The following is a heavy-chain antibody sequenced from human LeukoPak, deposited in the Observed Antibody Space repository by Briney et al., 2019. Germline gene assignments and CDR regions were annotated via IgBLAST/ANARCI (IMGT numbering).Heavy chain of an antibody. V-gene: IGHV4-34*01. CDR2: INHSGST. Sequence: PSETLSLTCAVYGGSFSGYYWSWIRQPPGKGLEWIGEINHSGSTNYNPSLKSRVTISVDTSKNQFSLKLSSVTAADTAVYYCARFRALLLWSSGFDYWGQGTLVTVSS. CDR1: GGSFSGYY. CDR3: ARFRALLLWSSGFDY. J-gene: IGHJ4*02. D-gene: IGHD3-22*01.